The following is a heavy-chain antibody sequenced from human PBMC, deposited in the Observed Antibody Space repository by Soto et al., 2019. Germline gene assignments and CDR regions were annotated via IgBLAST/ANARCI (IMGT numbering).Heavy chain of an antibody. V-gene: IGHV3-23*05. CDR3: AKTPRGGASGDWYFDL. CDR2: IKSSGSPR. CDR1: GFTFSTYA. D-gene: IGHD3-10*01. J-gene: IGHJ2*01. Sequence: EVQLLESGGGWVQPGGSLRLSCAASGFTFSTYAMTWVRLAPGRGLEWVLGIKSSGSPRDYPESVKGRFTISRDNLMNTLFLDMNGLRAEDTAIYYCAKTPRGGASGDWYFDLWGRGTLVTVSS.